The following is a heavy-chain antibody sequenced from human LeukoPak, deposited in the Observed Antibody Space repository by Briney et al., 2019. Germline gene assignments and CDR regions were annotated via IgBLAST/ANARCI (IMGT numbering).Heavy chain of an antibody. D-gene: IGHD2-2*01. CDR2: IYYSGST. V-gene: IGHV4-59*01. J-gene: IGHJ5*02. CDR1: GGSISSYY. CDR3: ARDSSTSDIPWGNWFDP. Sequence: PSETLSLTCTVSGGSISSYYWSWIRQPPGKGLEWIGYIYYSGSTNYTPSLKSRVTISVDTSKNQFSLKLSSVTAADTAVYYCARDSSTSDIPWGNWFDPWGQGTLVTVSS.